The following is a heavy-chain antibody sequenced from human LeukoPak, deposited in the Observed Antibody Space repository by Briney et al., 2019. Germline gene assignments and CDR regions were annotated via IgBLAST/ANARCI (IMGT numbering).Heavy chain of an antibody. CDR1: GFTFSRFG. V-gene: IGHV3-33*01. Sequence: GGSLRLSCAASGFTFSRFGMHRVRQAPGKGLEWMAGIWDGGGHKYYIDSVKGRFTISRDNSKNTLYLQMNSLRVEDTGVYYCARLFDSSGHDYWGQGTLVTVSS. CDR2: IWDGGGHK. D-gene: IGHD3-22*01. CDR3: ARLFDSSGHDY. J-gene: IGHJ4*02.